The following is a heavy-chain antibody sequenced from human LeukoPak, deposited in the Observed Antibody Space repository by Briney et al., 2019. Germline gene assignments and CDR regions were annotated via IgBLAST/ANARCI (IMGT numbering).Heavy chain of an antibody. CDR3: AKHRFLEWLLWDYFDY. CDR2: ISGSGGST. Sequence: PGGSLRLFCAASGFTFSSYAMSWVRQAPGKGLEWVSAISGSGGSTYYADSVKGRFTISRDNSKNTLYLQMNSLRAEDTAVYYCAKHRFLEWLLWDYFDYWGQGTLVTVSS. J-gene: IGHJ4*02. V-gene: IGHV3-23*01. CDR1: GFTFSSYA. D-gene: IGHD3-3*01.